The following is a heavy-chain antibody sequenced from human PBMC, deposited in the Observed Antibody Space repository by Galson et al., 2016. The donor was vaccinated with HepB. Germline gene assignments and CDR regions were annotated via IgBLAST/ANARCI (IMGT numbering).Heavy chain of an antibody. V-gene: IGHV4-34*01. Sequence: ETLSLTCAVYGGSFSGYYWSWIRQPPGKGLEWIGEINHSGSTNYNPSLKGRVTISVDTSKNQFSLKLSSVTAADTAVYYCARHGPLGTPMSYFDDWGQGTLVTVSS. CDR3: ARHGPLGTPMSYFDD. D-gene: IGHD3-10*02. CDR2: INHSGST. CDR1: GGSFSGYY. J-gene: IGHJ4*02.